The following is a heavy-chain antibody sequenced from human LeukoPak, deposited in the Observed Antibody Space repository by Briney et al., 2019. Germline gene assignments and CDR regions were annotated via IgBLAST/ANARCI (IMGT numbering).Heavy chain of an antibody. CDR1: GFTFSSYN. CDR3: ARDSGGRYFDSFDY. Sequence: GGSLRPSCAASGFTFSSYNMNWVRQAPGKGLEWVSYISSSSSTIYYADSVKGRFTISRDNAKNSLYLQMNSLRAEDTAVYYCARDSGGRYFDSFDYWGQGTLVTVSS. J-gene: IGHJ4*02. D-gene: IGHD3-9*01. CDR2: ISSSSSTI. V-gene: IGHV3-48*01.